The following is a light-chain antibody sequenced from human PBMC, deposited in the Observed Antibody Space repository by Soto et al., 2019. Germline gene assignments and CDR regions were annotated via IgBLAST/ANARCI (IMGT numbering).Light chain of an antibody. CDR1: QSVSSSY. CDR2: GAS. Sequence: EIVLTQSPGTLSLSPGERATLSCRASQSVSSSYLAWYQQRPGQAPRLLIFGASYRATGVPDRFSRSGSGTDLTLTISRREPEDFAVYYCQQYSSSPPEFTFGPGTKVDSK. J-gene: IGKJ3*01. V-gene: IGKV3-20*01. CDR3: QQYSSSPPEFT.